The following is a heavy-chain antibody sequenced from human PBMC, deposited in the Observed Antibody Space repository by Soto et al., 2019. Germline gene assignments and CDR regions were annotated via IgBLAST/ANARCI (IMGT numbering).Heavy chain of an antibody. V-gene: IGHV3-30*03. CDR2: ISYDGSNK. Sequence: VQLVESGGGVVQPGRSLRLSCAASGFTFSSYGMHWVRQAPGKGLEWVAVISYDGSNKYYADSVKGRFTISRDNSKNTLYLQMNSLRAEDTAVYYCASPTGTTGRFDYWGQGTLVTVSS. CDR1: GFTFSSYG. J-gene: IGHJ4*02. CDR3: ASPTGTTGRFDY. D-gene: IGHD1-7*01.